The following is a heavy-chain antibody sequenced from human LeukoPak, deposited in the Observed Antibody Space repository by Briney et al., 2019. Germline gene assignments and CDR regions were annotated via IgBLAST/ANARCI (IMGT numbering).Heavy chain of an antibody. CDR2: TYYRSKWYK. CDR3: AKEAVAGINWFDP. V-gene: IGHV6-1*01. D-gene: IGHD6-19*01. CDR1: GDSVSSNSDA. J-gene: IGHJ5*02. Sequence: SHTLSLTCAISGDSVSSNSDAWNWIRQSPSRGLEWLGRTYYRSKWYKDYAVSVKSRITINPDTSKTQFSLQLNSVTPEDTAVYYCAKEAVAGINWFDPWGQGTLVTVSS.